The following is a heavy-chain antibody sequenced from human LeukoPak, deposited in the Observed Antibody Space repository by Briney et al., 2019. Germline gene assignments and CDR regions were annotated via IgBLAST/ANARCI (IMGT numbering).Heavy chain of an antibody. J-gene: IGHJ4*02. CDR2: ISAYNGNT. D-gene: IGHD4-17*01. CDR3: ARDLYGDYVGYFDY. Sequence: ASVKVSCKASGYTFTSYGISWVRQAPGQGLEWMGWISAYNGNTNYAQKLQGRVTMTTDTSTSTAYMELRSLRSDDTAVYYCARDLYGDYVGYFDYWGQGTLVTVSS. V-gene: IGHV1-18*01. CDR1: GYTFTSYG.